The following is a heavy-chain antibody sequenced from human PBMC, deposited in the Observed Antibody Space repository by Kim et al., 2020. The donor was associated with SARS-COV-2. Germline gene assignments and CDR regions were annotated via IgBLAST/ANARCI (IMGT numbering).Heavy chain of an antibody. D-gene: IGHD3-10*01. J-gene: IGHJ5*02. V-gene: IGHV3-30*03. Sequence: GGSLRLSCAASGFTFSSYGMHWVRQAPGKGLEWVAVISYDGSNKYYADSVKGRFTISRDNSKNTLYLQMNSLRAEDTAVYYCSRSDWFDPWGQGTLVTVSS. CDR2: ISYDGSNK. CDR1: GFTFSSYG. CDR3: SRSDWFDP.